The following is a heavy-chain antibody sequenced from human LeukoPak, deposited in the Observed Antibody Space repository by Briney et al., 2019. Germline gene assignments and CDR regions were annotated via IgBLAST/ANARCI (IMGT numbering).Heavy chain of an antibody. CDR1: EFTFSSYE. Sequence: GGSLRLSCAASEFTFSSYEMNWVRQAPGKGLEWVSYISSSGSTIYYADSVKGRFTISRDNAKNSLYLQMNSLRAEDTAVYYCARDLYYGSGSYYHDYWGQGTLVTVSS. D-gene: IGHD3-10*01. CDR2: ISSSGSTI. J-gene: IGHJ4*02. V-gene: IGHV3-48*03. CDR3: ARDLYYGSGSYYHDY.